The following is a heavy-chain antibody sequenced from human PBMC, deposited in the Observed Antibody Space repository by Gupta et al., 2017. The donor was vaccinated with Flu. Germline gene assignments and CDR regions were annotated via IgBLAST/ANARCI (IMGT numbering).Heavy chain of an antibody. V-gene: IGHV4-61*02. CDR2: IYTSGST. CDR1: GGSINRGRYY. CDR3: ARDRSSWYGMDV. Sequence: QVQLQESGPGLVKPPQTLSLPCPASGGSINRGRYYWSWIRQPAGKGLEWIGRIYTSGSTNYNPSIKSRVTISVDTSKNQFSLKLNSLTAADTAVYYCARDRSSWYGMDVWGQGTTVTVSS. D-gene: IGHD6-13*01. J-gene: IGHJ6*02.